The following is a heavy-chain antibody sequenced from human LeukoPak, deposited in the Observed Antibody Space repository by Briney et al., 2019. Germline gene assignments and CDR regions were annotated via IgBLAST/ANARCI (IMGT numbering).Heavy chain of an antibody. J-gene: IGHJ6*02. Sequence: TGGSLRLSCAASGFTFDDYAMHWVRQAPGKGLEWVSGISWNSGSIGYADSVKGRFTISRDNAKNSLYLQMNSLRAEDTALYYCAKDIGPGGCSSTSCYSGAGGYYYYYGMDVWGQGTTVTVSS. V-gene: IGHV3-9*01. CDR3: AKDIGPGGCSSTSCYSGAGGYYYYYGMDV. D-gene: IGHD2-2*02. CDR2: ISWNSGSI. CDR1: GFTFDDYA.